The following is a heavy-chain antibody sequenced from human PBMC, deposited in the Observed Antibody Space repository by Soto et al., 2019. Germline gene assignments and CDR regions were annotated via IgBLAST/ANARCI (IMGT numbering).Heavy chain of an antibody. CDR3: ARDGAPTTAKDWYFDL. CDR2: INAGNGNT. D-gene: IGHD4-4*01. CDR1: GYTFSSYA. V-gene: IGHV1-3*01. Sequence: ASVKVSCKASGYTFSSYAIHWVRQAPGQGLEWMGWINAGNGNTKYSQKFQGRVTITRDTSASTAYMELNSLRSEDTAVYYCARDGAPTTAKDWYFDLWGRGTLVTVSS. J-gene: IGHJ2*01.